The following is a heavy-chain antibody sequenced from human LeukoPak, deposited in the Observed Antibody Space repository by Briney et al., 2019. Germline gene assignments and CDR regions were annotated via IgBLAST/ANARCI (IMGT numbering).Heavy chain of an antibody. D-gene: IGHD6-19*01. CDR1: GYTFTSYY. V-gene: IGHV1-46*01. CDR3: AREPPPGIAVADGPDYYYYGMDV. Sequence: ASVKVSCKASGYTFTSYYMRWVRQAPGQGLEWMGIINPSGGSTSYARKFQGRVTMTRDTSTSTVYMELSSLRSEDTAVYYCAREPPPGIAVADGPDYYYYGMDVWGQGTTVTVSS. J-gene: IGHJ6*02. CDR2: INPSGGST.